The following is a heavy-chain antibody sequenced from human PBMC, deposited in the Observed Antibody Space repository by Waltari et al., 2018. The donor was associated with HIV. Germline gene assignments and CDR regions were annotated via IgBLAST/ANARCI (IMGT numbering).Heavy chain of an antibody. CDR3: ARLPYSTSRFDY. CDR2: FWRTGST. J-gene: IGHJ4*02. CDR1: GYSISRGYY. Sequence: QVQLQESGPGLVKPSETLSLTCDVSGYSISRGYYGGWIRQPPGKGLEWIGSFWRTGSTYYNPSLKSRVTISGDTSKNQFSLNLTSVTAADTAVYFCARLPYSTSRFDYWGQGTLVTVSS. V-gene: IGHV4-38-2*01. D-gene: IGHD6-6*01.